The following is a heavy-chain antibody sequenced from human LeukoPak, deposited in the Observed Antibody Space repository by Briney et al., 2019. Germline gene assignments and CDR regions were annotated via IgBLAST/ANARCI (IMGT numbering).Heavy chain of an antibody. D-gene: IGHD6-13*01. J-gene: IGHJ3*02. CDR1: GGSISSYY. V-gene: IGHV4-59*01. CDR3: ARAPYSSSWYGAFDI. Sequence: PSETLSLTCTVSGGSISSYYWSWIRQPPGKGLEWIGYIYYSGSTNYNPSLKSRVTISVDTSKNQFSLKLSSVTAADTAVYYCARAPYSSSWYGAFDIWGQGTMVTVSS. CDR2: IYYSGST.